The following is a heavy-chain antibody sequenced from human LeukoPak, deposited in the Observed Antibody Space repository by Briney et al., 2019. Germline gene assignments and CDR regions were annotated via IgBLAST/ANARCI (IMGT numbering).Heavy chain of an antibody. CDR2: IYYSGST. V-gene: IGHV4-30-4*01. CDR1: LGSTSSGDSY. D-gene: IGHD2-2*01. Sequence: SQSLSLTRTLSLGSTSSGDSYWRWIRQPPGKGLEWIGYIYYSGSTYDNPSLKSRVTISVDTSKNHFSLKLSSVTATNTAVYYWARRYCSSTSCSYFDYWGQGNLVTVSA. J-gene: IGHJ4*02. CDR3: ARRYCSSTSCSYFDY.